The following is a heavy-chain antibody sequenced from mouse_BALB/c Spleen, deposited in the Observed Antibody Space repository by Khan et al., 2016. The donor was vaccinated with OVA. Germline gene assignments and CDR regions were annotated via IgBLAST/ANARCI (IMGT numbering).Heavy chain of an antibody. CDR2: IWIGGSA. CDR3: DRNSDGGSYWYFDV. J-gene: IGHJ1*01. V-gene: IGHV2-6-4*01. CDR1: GFSLSRYS. Sequence: QVQLQQSGPGLVAPSQSLSITCTVSGFSLSRYSVHWVRQPPGKGLEWLGIIWIGGSADYNSPLKSRLSISKDNSKSQVFLKMNSLQTDDTAMYYCDRNSDGGSYWYFDVWGAGTTVTVSS.